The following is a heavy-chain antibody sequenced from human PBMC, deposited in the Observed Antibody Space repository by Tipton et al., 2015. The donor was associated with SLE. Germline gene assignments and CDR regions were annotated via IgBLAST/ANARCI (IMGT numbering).Heavy chain of an antibody. CDR3: AKDQAGQTGDAFDI. CDR2: IYSGGNT. J-gene: IGHJ3*02. D-gene: IGHD3-9*01. Sequence: SLRLSCAASGFTFDDYAMHWVRQVPGKGLEWVSVIYSGGNTYYADSVKGRFTISRDNSKNTLYLQMNSLKAEDTAVYYCAKDQAGQTGDAFDIWGQGTMVTVSS. V-gene: IGHV3-23*03. CDR1: GFTFDDYA.